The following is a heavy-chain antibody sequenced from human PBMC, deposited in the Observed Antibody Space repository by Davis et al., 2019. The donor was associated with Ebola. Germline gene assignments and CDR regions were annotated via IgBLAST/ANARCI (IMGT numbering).Heavy chain of an antibody. CDR1: GFTFSSYG. Sequence: PGGSLRLSCAASGFTFSSYGMHWVRQAPGKGLEWVAVISYDGSNTYYADSVKGRFTISRDNSKNTLYLQMNSLRAEDTAVYYCSGLGASSGWYLPWGQGTLVTVSS. CDR3: SGLGASSGWYLP. J-gene: IGHJ5*02. V-gene: IGHV3-30*03. CDR2: ISYDGSNT. D-gene: IGHD6-19*01.